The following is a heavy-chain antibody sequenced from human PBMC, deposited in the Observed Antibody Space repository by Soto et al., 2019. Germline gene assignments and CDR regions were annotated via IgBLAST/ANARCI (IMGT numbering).Heavy chain of an antibody. J-gene: IGHJ6*02. Sequence: GESLKISCKGSGYSFTSYWISWVRPMPGKGLEWMGKIDPSDSYTNYSPSFQGHVTISADKSISTAYLQWSSLKASDTAMYYCASSCSSTGLSHPYYYYYGMDVWGQGTTVTVSS. D-gene: IGHD2-2*01. V-gene: IGHV5-10-1*01. CDR2: IDPSDSYT. CDR3: ASSCSSTGLSHPYYYYYGMDV. CDR1: GYSFTSYW.